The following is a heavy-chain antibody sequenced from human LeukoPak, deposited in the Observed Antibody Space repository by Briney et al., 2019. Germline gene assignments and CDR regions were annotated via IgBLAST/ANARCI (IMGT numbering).Heavy chain of an antibody. Sequence: GGSLSLSCAASGFVFSASYMSWVREAPGKGLEWVATIKPDGSEKYHVDSVSGRFTISRDNTNDSLFLQMNSLRVDDTAVYYCVRGGTYWTVSWGQGTLVNVS. CDR1: GFVFSASY. J-gene: IGHJ5*01. CDR3: VRGGTYWTVS. CDR2: IKPDGSEK. V-gene: IGHV3-7*01.